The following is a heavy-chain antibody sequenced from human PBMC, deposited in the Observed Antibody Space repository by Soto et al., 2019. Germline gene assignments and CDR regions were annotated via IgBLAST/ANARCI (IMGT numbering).Heavy chain of an antibody. V-gene: IGHV1-2*04. D-gene: IGHD5-12*01. CDR2: INPNSGGT. Sequence: ASVKVSCKASGYTFTGYYVHWVRQAPGQGLEWMGWINPNSGGTNYAQKFQGWVTMTRDTSISTAYMELSRLRSDDTAVYYCARGGYSGYDGAGYYYGMDVWGQGTTVTVSS. CDR1: GYTFTGYY. J-gene: IGHJ6*02. CDR3: ARGGYSGYDGAGYYYGMDV.